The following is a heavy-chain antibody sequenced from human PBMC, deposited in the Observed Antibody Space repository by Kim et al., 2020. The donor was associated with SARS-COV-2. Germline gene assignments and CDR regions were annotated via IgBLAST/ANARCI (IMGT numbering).Heavy chain of an antibody. CDR2: IYYSGST. D-gene: IGHD3-22*01. CDR1: GGSISSSSYY. CDR3: ASHYYDSSGYYSPDY. Sequence: SETLSLTCTVSGGSISSSSYYWGWIRQPPGKGLELIGSIYYSGSTYYNPSLKSRVTISVDTSKNQFSLKLSSVTAADTAVYYCASHYYDSSGYYSPDYWGQGTLVTVSS. V-gene: IGHV4-39*01. J-gene: IGHJ4*02.